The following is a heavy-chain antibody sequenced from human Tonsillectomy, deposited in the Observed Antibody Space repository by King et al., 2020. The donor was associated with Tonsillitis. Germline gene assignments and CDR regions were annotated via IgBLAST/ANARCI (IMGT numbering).Heavy chain of an antibody. Sequence: QVQLVESGGGVVQPGRSLRLSCAASGFTFSSYGMHWVRQAPGKGLEWMAFIWYDGSNKYYPDSVKGRFTISSNNSKNTLYLKMNSWRAEDTSMYYCARGGGSYRGDAFDIWGQGTMVTVSS. V-gene: IGHV3-33*08. CDR1: GFTFSSYG. CDR2: IWYDGSNK. CDR3: ARGGGSYRGDAFDI. J-gene: IGHJ3*02. D-gene: IGHD1-26*01.